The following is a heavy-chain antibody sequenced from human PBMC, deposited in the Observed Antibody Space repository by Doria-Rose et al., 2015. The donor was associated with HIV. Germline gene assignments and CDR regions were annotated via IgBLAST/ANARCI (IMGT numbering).Heavy chain of an antibody. CDR1: GVSLSSPGMG. V-gene: IGHV2-26*01. Sequence: SGPVLVKPTETLTLTCTVSGVSLSSPGMGVSWIRQPPGKALEWLANIFSDDKRSYKTSLKSRLTISRGTSKSRVVLTMTDMDPVDTATYYCARIKSSRWYHKYYFDFWGQGTLVIVSA. CDR2: IFSDDKR. D-gene: IGHD6-13*01. J-gene: IGHJ4*02. CDR3: ARIKSSRWYHKYYFDF.